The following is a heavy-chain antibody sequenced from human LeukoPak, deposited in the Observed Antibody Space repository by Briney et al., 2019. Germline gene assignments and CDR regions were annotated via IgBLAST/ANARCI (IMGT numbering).Heavy chain of an antibody. D-gene: IGHD3-10*01. V-gene: IGHV3-30*19. J-gene: IGHJ6*02. CDR2: ISYDGSNK. CDR3: ARAVDGSGTPVYYYYGMDV. CDR1: GFIFSDYG. Sequence: PGGSLRLSCAASGFIFSDYGMHWVRQAPGKGLEWVAVISYDGSNKYYADSVKGRFTISRDNSKNTLYLQMNSLRAEDTAVYYCARAVDGSGTPVYYYYGMDVWGQGTTVTVSS.